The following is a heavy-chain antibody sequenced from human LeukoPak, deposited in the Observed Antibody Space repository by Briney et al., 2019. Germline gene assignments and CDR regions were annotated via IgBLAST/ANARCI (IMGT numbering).Heavy chain of an antibody. J-gene: IGHJ4*02. Sequence: GGSLRLSCAASGFTFDDYAMHWVRQAPGKGLEWVSGISWNSGSIGYADSVKGRFTISRDNAKNSLYLQMNSLRAEDTALYYCAKGKGRVYGSGSYFFDYWGQGTLVTVSS. D-gene: IGHD3-10*01. CDR1: GFTFDDYA. CDR2: ISWNSGSI. V-gene: IGHV3-9*01. CDR3: AKGKGRVYGSGSYFFDY.